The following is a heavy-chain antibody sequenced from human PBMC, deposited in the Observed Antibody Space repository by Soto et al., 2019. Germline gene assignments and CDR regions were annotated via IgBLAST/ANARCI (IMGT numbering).Heavy chain of an antibody. D-gene: IGHD3-10*01. J-gene: IGHJ3*02. Sequence: PGGSLRLSCAASGFNFGPFWMHWVRQAPGKGLVWVSHINSDGTTIVYADSVKGRFIISRDNAKNTLYLQMNSLRVEDTAVYFCVRDRGYPDSFDIWGPGTLVTVSS. V-gene: IGHV3-74*01. CDR3: VRDRGYPDSFDI. CDR1: GFNFGPFW. CDR2: INSDGTTI.